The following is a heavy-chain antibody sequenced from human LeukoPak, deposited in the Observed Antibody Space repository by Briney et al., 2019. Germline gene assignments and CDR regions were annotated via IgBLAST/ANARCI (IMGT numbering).Heavy chain of an antibody. J-gene: IGHJ1*01. V-gene: IGHV3-20*04. CDR2: INWNGGST. CDR1: GFTFDDYG. Sequence: GGSLRLSCAASGFTFDDYGMSWVRQAPGKGLEWVSGINWNGGSTGYADSVKGRFTISRDNAKNSLYLQMNSLRAEDTAVYYCARVITVAGNPDYFQHWGQGTLVTLSS. D-gene: IGHD6-13*01. CDR3: ARVITVAGNPDYFQH.